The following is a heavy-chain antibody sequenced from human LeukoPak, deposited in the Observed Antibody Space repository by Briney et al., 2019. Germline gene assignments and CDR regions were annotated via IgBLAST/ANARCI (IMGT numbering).Heavy chain of an antibody. Sequence: PGGSLRLSCAASGFPFSNYWVHWVRQPPGKGLVWVSRVNSDGSTTNYAHSVKGRFTISRDNAENTLYMRMNSLRPEDTAVYYCARGYYSSSRFDSWGEGTLVTVSS. V-gene: IGHV3-74*01. J-gene: IGHJ4*02. CDR1: GFPFSNYW. CDR2: VNSDGSTT. D-gene: IGHD6-13*01. CDR3: ARGYYSSSRFDS.